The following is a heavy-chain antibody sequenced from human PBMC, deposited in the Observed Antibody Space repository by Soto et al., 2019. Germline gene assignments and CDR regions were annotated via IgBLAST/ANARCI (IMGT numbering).Heavy chain of an antibody. D-gene: IGHD6-13*01. V-gene: IGHV4-34*01. CDR3: ASARREGYSSSWYLYY. Sequence: QVQLQQWGAGLLKPSETLSLTCAVYGGSFSGYYWSWIRQPPGKGLEWIVEINHSGSTNYNPSLKSRVTISVDTSKNQFSLKLSSVTAADTAVYYCASARREGYSSSWYLYYWGQGTLVTVSS. CDR1: GGSFSGYY. J-gene: IGHJ4*02. CDR2: INHSGST.